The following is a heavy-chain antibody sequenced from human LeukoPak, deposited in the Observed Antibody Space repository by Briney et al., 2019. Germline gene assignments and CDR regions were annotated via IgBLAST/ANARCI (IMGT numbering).Heavy chain of an antibody. V-gene: IGHV1-2*02. CDR1: GYTFTGYY. CDR3: ARDPHHLFWSGAKNNWFDP. CDR2: INPNSGGT. D-gene: IGHD3-3*01. J-gene: IGHJ5*02. Sequence: ASVKVSCKASGYTFTGYYMHWVRQAPGQGLEWMGWINPNSGGTNYAQKFQGRVTMTRDTSISTAYMEPSRLRSDDTAVYYCARDPHHLFWSGAKNNWFDPWGQGTLVTVSS.